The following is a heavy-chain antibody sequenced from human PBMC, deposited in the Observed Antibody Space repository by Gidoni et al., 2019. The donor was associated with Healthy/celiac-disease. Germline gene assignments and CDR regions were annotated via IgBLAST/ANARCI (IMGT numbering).Heavy chain of an antibody. CDR3: ARGSSPQISRDGYNPFDY. J-gene: IGHJ4*02. V-gene: IGHV1-69*06. Sequence: QVKLVQSGAEVKKPGSSVKVSCKASGGHFSRYAISWVRQAPGQGLEWMGGIIPIFGTANYAQKFQGRVTITADKSTSTAYMGLSSLRSEDTAVYYCARGSSPQISRDGYNPFDYWGQGTLVTVSS. CDR2: IIPIFGTA. D-gene: IGHD5-12*01. CDR1: GGHFSRYA.